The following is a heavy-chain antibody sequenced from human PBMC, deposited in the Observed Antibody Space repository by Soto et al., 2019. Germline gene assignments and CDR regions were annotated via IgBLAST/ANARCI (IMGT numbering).Heavy chain of an antibody. Sequence: QVQLVQSGAEEKKPGASMKVSCKASGYTFTSYAMHWVRQAPGQRLEWMGWINAGNGNTKYSQKCKSRVTITSDTSASTAYMELSSLRSEDTAVYYCARSIVVVTALDYWGQGTLCTVSS. CDR1: GYTFTSYA. V-gene: IGHV1-3*05. CDR2: INAGNGNT. J-gene: IGHJ4*02. D-gene: IGHD2-21*02. CDR3: ARSIVVVTALDY.